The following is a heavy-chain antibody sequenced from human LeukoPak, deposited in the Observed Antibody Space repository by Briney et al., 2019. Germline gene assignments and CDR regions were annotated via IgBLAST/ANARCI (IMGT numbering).Heavy chain of an antibody. CDR2: ISNSGSTI. CDR1: GFTFSDYY. D-gene: IGHD3-10*01. CDR3: ARVGHPLYGSGSYPPRRYFDY. J-gene: IGHJ4*02. Sequence: PGGSLRLSCAASGFTFSDYYMTWIRQAPGKGLEWVSYISNSGSTIYYADSVKGRFTISRDNAKDSLYLQMNSLRAEDTAVYYCARVGHPLYGSGSYPPRRYFDYWGQGTLVTVSS. V-gene: IGHV3-11*04.